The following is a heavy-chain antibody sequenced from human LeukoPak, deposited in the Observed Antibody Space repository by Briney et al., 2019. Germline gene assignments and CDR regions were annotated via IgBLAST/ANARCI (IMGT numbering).Heavy chain of an antibody. CDR1: GFTVSSNY. CDR3: ARRQVGATVDY. Sequence: HTGGSLRLSCAASGFTVSSNYMSWVRQAPGKGLEWVSVIYSGGSTYYADSVKGRFTISRDNSKNTLYLQMNSLRAEDTAVYFRARRQVGATVDYWGQGTLVTISS. J-gene: IGHJ4*02. CDR2: IYSGGST. D-gene: IGHD1-26*01. V-gene: IGHV3-66*02.